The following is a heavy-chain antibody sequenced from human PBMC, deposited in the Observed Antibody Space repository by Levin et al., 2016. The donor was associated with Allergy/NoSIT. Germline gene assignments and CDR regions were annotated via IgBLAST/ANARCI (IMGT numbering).Heavy chain of an antibody. V-gene: IGHV3-11*01. D-gene: IGHD3-3*01. CDR3: ARDQTYYVFWSGNYYYYGMDV. CDR2: ISSSGSTI. Sequence: WIRQPPGKGLEWVSYISSSGSTIYYADSVKGRFTISRDNAKNSLYLQMNSLRAEDTAVYYCARDQTYYVFWSGNYYYYGMDVWGQGTTVTVSS. J-gene: IGHJ6*02.